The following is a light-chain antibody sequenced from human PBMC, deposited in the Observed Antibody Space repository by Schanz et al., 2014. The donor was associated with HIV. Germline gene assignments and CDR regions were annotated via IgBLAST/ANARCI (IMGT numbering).Light chain of an antibody. CDR1: QSVSGNY. J-gene: IGKJ1*01. CDR3: QQYGSSPWT. Sequence: VLTQSPVTLSLSPGETATLSCGASQSVSGNYLAWYQQKPGLAPRLLIYDASRRAAGIPDRFSGGGSGTDFTLTINRLEPEDYAVYYCQQYGSSPWTFGQGTRVDVK. CDR2: DAS. V-gene: IGKV3D-20*01.